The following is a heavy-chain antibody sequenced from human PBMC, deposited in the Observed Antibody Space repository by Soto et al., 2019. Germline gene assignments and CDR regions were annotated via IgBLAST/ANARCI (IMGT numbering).Heavy chain of an antibody. CDR2: ISYDGSDR. Sequence: GGSLRLSCEGPGFTFSDYGFHWVRQAPGKGLEWVAMISYDGSDRYYRDSVQGRFTISRDDSKNTVFLQMNSLRTEDTAMYYCARSTYCNGGSCYPQYWGPGTLVTVSS. J-gene: IGHJ4*02. V-gene: IGHV3-30*03. D-gene: IGHD2-15*01. CDR1: GFTFSDYG. CDR3: ARSTYCNGGSCYPQY.